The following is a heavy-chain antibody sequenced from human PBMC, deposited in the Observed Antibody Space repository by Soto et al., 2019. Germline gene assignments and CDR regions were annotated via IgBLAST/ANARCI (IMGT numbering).Heavy chain of an antibody. Sequence: EVHLVESGGGLVQPGRSLRLSCAASGFTFDDYAMHWVRQAPGKGLEWVSGISWNSGSTDYADSVKGRFTISRNNAKNSLYLQMSSLRPEDTAFYYCAKDSSSGWFEVFDSWGQGTRVTVSS. CDR2: ISWNSGST. CDR1: GFTFDDYA. CDR3: AKDSSSGWFEVFDS. J-gene: IGHJ4*02. D-gene: IGHD2-2*01. V-gene: IGHV3-9*01.